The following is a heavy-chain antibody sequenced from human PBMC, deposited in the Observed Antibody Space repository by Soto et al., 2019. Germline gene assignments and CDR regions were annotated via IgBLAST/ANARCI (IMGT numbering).Heavy chain of an antibody. D-gene: IGHD4-17*01. J-gene: IGHJ3*02. CDR1: GGTFSSYA. CDR3: ARGPPSLSGDYRDVFYI. V-gene: IGHV1-69*13. CDR2: IIPIFGTA. Sequence: GASVKVSCKASGGTFSSYAISWVRQAPGQGLEWMGGIIPIFGTANYAQKFQGRVTITADESTSTAYMELSSLRSEDTAVYYCARGPPSLSGDYRDVFYIGGKGKWVTVSS.